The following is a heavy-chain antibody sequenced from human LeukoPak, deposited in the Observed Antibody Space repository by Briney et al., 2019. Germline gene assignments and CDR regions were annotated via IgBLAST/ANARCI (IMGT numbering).Heavy chain of an antibody. D-gene: IGHD2-2*01. CDR2: ISYDGSNK. Sequence: GGSLRLSCAASGFTFSSYGMHWVRQAPSKGLEWVAVISYDGSNKYYADSVKGRFTISRDNSKNTLYLQMNSLRAEDTAVYYCAKDIGYCSSTSCHPFDPWGQGTLVTVSS. CDR1: GFTFSSYG. J-gene: IGHJ5*02. V-gene: IGHV3-30*18. CDR3: AKDIGYCSSTSCHPFDP.